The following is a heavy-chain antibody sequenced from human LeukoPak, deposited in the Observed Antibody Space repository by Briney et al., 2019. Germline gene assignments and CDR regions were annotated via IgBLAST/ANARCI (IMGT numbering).Heavy chain of an antibody. Sequence: PGGSLRLSCAASGFTFSSYAMTWVRQAPGKGLEWVSAISGSGGSTYYADSVKGRFTISRDNSKNTLYLQMNSLRAEDTAVYYCAKDHSYYGSGSYDTRFDYWGQGTLVTVSS. J-gene: IGHJ4*02. CDR3: AKDHSYYGSGSYDTRFDY. CDR1: GFTFSSYA. V-gene: IGHV3-23*01. D-gene: IGHD3-10*01. CDR2: ISGSGGST.